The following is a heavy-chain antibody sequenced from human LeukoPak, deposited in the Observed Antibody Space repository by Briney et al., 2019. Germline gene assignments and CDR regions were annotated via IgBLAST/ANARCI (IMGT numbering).Heavy chain of an antibody. D-gene: IGHD3-10*01. V-gene: IGHV3-23*01. J-gene: IGHJ4*02. Sequence: GGSLRLSCAASGFTFSSYAMMWVRQSPEKGLEWVSSITGSGDGTYYADSVRGRFTISRDNSKNTLYLQMNSLRAEDTAVYYCVKGFVHPTYYFEYWGQGTLVTVSS. CDR3: VKGFVHPTYYFEY. CDR1: GFTFSSYA. CDR2: ITGSGDGT.